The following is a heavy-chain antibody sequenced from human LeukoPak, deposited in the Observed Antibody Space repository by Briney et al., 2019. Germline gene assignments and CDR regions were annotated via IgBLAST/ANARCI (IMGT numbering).Heavy chain of an antibody. J-gene: IGHJ4*02. V-gene: IGHV1-69*05. CDR2: IIPIFGTA. CDR1: GGTFSSYA. Sequence: SVKVSCTASGGTFSSYAISWVRQAPGQGLEWMGGIIPIFGTANYAQKLQGRVTMTTDTSTSTAYMELRSLRSDDTAVYYCARSVGATLSAGYWGQGTLVTVSS. D-gene: IGHD1-26*01. CDR3: ARSVGATLSAGY.